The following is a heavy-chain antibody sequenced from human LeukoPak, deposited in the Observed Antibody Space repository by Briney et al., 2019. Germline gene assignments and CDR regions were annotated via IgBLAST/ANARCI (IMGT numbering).Heavy chain of an antibody. J-gene: IGHJ5*02. CDR2: IYHSGST. Sequence: SETLSLTCSVSGGSITSSSYYWAWIRQPPGKGLEWIGEIYHSGSTNYNPSLKSRVTISVDKSKNQFSLKLSSVTAADTAVYYCARVGNRGPRKDTLAPEQVHMGGNWFDPWGQGTLVTVSS. CDR3: ARVGNRGPRKDTLAPEQVHMGGNWFDP. CDR1: GGSITSSSYY. D-gene: IGHD1-14*01. V-gene: IGHV4-39*07.